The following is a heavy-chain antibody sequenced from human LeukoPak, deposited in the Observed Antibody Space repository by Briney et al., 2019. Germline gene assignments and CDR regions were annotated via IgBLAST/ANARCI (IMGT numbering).Heavy chain of an antibody. J-gene: IGHJ4*02. D-gene: IGHD3-22*01. V-gene: IGHV3-7*01. CDR3: ARYSSGYSTFDC. CDR1: GFTFSNYW. CDR2: IKQDGSEK. Sequence: PGGSLRLSCAASGFTFSNYWMSWVRQAPGKGLEWVANIKQDGSEKYYVDSVEGRFTISRDNAKNSLYLQMNSLRAEDTAVYYCARYSSGYSTFDCWGQGTLVTVSS.